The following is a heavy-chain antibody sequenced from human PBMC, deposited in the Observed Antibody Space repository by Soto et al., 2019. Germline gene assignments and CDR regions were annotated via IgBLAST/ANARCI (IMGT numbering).Heavy chain of an antibody. Sequence: GGSLRLSCAASGLTFSSYAMSWVRQAPGKGLEWISAISGTGAGTYYADSVKGRFTISRDNSKDTLYLQMNSLRAEDTAVYYCAVRYNRNSYSDYWGQGTLVTVSS. CDR1: GLTFSSYA. V-gene: IGHV3-23*01. CDR2: ISGTGAGT. D-gene: IGHD1-7*01. J-gene: IGHJ4*02. CDR3: AVRYNRNSYSDY.